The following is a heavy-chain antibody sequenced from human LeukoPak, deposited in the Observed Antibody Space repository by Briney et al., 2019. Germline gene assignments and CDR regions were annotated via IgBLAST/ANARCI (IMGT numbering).Heavy chain of an antibody. CDR2: ISSSGSTI. D-gene: IGHD3-16*01. CDR1: GFTFSDYY. Sequence: GGSLRLSCAASGFTFSDYYMSWIRQAPGKGLEWVSYISSSGSTIYYADSVKGRFTISWDNAKNSLYLQMNSLRAEDTAVYYCARDRAMGDAFDIWGQGTMVTVSS. V-gene: IGHV3-11*01. J-gene: IGHJ3*02. CDR3: ARDRAMGDAFDI.